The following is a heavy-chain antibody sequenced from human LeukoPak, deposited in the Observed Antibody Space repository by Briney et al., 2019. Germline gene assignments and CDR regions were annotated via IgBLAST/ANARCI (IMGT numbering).Heavy chain of an antibody. D-gene: IGHD6-13*01. CDR1: GFTFSSYS. V-gene: IGHV3-48*01. CDR2: ISSSSSTI. CDR3: ARDPPAAAGTPDY. Sequence: GGSLRLSCAASGFTFSSYSMNWVRQAPGKGLGWVSYISSSSSTIYYADSVKGRFTISRDNAKNSLYLQMNSLRAEDTAVYYCARDPPAAAGTPDYWGQGTLVTVSS. J-gene: IGHJ4*02.